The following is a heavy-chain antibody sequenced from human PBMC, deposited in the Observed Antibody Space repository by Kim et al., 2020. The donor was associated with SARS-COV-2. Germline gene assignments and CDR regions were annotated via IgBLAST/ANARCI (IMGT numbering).Heavy chain of an antibody. J-gene: IGHJ3*02. CDR1: GYSFTSYW. CDR3: ASRYSGYDTNDAFDI. D-gene: IGHD5-12*01. CDR2: IDPSDSYT. Sequence: GESLKISCKGSGYSFTSYWISWVRQMPGKGLEWMGRIDPSDSYTNYSPSFQGHVTISADKSISTAYLQWSSLKASDTAMYYCASRYSGYDTNDAFDIWGQGTMVTVSS. V-gene: IGHV5-10-1*01.